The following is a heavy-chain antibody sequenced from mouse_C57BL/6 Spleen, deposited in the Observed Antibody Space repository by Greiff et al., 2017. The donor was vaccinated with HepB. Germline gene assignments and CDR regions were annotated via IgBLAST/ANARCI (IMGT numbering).Heavy chain of an antibody. CDR3: ARRDYDAFAY. J-gene: IGHJ3*01. CDR1: GFTFSDYG. Sequence: EVNLVESGGGLVKPGGSLKLSCAASGFTFSDYGMHWVRQAPEKGLEWVAYISSGSSTIYYADTVKGRFTISRDNAKNTLFLQMTSLRSEDTAMYYCARRDYDAFAYWGQGTLVTVSA. CDR2: ISSGSSTI. V-gene: IGHV5-17*01. D-gene: IGHD2-4*01.